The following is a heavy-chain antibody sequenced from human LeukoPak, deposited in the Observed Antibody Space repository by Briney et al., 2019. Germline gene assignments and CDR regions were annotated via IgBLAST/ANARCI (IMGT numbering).Heavy chain of an antibody. D-gene: IGHD2-2*02. V-gene: IGHV3-23*01. CDR2: ISSSGGST. CDR1: GFTFSNYV. CDR3: AKVLGYCSSTSCYKSFFDY. Sequence: PGGSLRLSCAASGFTFSNYVMSWVRQAPGKGLEWVSSISSSGGSTYYANSVKGRFTLSRDNSKDTLYLQMNNLRVDDTAVYYCAKVLGYCSSTSCYKSFFDYWGQGTLVTVSS. J-gene: IGHJ4*02.